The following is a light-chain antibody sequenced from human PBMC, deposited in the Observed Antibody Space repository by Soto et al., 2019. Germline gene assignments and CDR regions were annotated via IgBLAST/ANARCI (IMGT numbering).Light chain of an antibody. J-gene: IGLJ2*01. CDR1: SGHSSYA. CDR3: QSWGTGIPVV. CDR2: LDSDGSH. V-gene: IGLV4-69*01. Sequence: QSVLTQSPSASASLGASVKLTCTLSSGHSSYAIAWHQQQPEKGPRYLMKLDSDGSHTKGDAIPDRFSGSSSGAERYHTISSLQYEDQADYYCQSWGTGIPVVFGGGTEL.